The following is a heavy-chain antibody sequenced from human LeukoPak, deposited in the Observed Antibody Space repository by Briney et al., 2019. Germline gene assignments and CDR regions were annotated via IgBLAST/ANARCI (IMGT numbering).Heavy chain of an antibody. V-gene: IGHV3-48*02. CDR1: GFTFNSYG. J-gene: IGHJ3*02. D-gene: IGHD6-19*01. CDR2: ISSSSNTI. Sequence: GGSLRLSCAASGFTFNSYGMNWVRQAPGKGLEWVSYISSSSNTIYYADSVKGRFTISRDNAKNSLFLQMNSLRDEDTAVHYCARDHHTSGRLPNNAFDMWGQGTVVTVSS. CDR3: ARDHHTSGRLPNNAFDM.